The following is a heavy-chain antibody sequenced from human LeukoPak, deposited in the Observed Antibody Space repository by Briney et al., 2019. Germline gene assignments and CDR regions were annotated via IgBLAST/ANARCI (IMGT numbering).Heavy chain of an antibody. CDR2: ISYDGSNK. D-gene: IGHD2-15*01. CDR1: GFTFSSYA. J-gene: IGHJ5*02. V-gene: IGHV3-30-3*01. CDR3: ARAQYCSGGSCYSGTLGS. Sequence: GGSLRLSCAASGFTFSSYAMHWVRQAPGKGLEWVAVISYDGSNKYYADSVKGRFTIARDNSKNTLYLQMNGLRAEYTAVYYCARAQYCSGGSCYSGTLGSWGQGTLVTVSS.